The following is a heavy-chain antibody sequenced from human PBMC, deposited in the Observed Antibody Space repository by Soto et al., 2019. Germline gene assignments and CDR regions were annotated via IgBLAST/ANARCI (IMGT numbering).Heavy chain of an antibody. CDR3: AKDVMTGWVRGDIPR. Sequence: QVQLVESGGGVVQPGRSLRLSCAASGFTFSGYAMHWVRHAPGKGLEWVAVISYDGSNKYYADSVKGRFTISRDNSKNTLYLQMNSLRAEDTAVHYCAKDVMTGWVRGDIPRWGQGTLVTVSS. V-gene: IGHV3-30*18. CDR1: GFTFSGYA. CDR2: ISYDGSNK. J-gene: IGHJ4*02. D-gene: IGHD3-10*01.